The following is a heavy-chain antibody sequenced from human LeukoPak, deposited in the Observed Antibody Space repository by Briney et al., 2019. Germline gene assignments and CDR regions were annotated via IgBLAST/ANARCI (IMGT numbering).Heavy chain of an antibody. CDR1: GFTFSSYG. Sequence: LRLSCAASGFTFSSYGMHWIRQHPGKGLEWIGYIYYSGSTYYNPSLKSRVTISVDTSKNQFSLKLSSVTAADTAVYYCARARDDYVWGSYRQNWFDPWGQGTLVTVSS. D-gene: IGHD3-16*02. CDR2: IYYSGST. V-gene: IGHV4-31*02. CDR3: ARARDDYVWGSYRQNWFDP. J-gene: IGHJ5*02.